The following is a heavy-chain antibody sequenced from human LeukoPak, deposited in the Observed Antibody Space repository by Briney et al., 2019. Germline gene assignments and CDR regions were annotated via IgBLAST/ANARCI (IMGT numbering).Heavy chain of an antibody. CDR3: ARVVVLPWEIDY. V-gene: IGHV1-18*01. J-gene: IGHJ4*02. CDR1: GYTFTSYG. D-gene: IGHD2-8*02. CDR2: ISAYHGNT. Sequence: ASVKVSCKASGYTFTSYGISWVRQAPGQGLEWMGWISAYHGNTNYAQNLQGRVTMTTDPTTSTVYMELRSLRSDDTAVYYCARVVVLPWEIDYWGQGTLVTVSS.